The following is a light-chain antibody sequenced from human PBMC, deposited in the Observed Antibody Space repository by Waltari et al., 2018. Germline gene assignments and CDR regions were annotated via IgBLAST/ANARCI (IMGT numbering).Light chain of an antibody. CDR3: QQSYTTPPT. Sequence: DVQMTQSPSSLSASVGDRVIITCRASQSIETYLNWYQQKPGFAPKLLIYSVSTLHSGVPSRFSGKRPGTDFTLTISSLQPEDFATYYCQQSYTTPPTFGGGTKIEVK. V-gene: IGKV1-39*01. CDR2: SVS. J-gene: IGKJ4*01. CDR1: QSIETY.